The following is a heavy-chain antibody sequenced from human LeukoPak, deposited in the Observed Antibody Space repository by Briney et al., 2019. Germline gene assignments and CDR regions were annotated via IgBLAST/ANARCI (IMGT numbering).Heavy chain of an antibody. D-gene: IGHD6-25*01. CDR2: MSTSGNS. CDR3: ARESGSMRWFDP. CDR1: GGSISGYY. J-gene: IGHJ5*02. V-gene: IGHV4-4*07. Sequence: SETLSLTCAVSGGSISGYYWSWIRQPAGKGLEWIGRMSTSGNSNYIPSLVSRVTMSVDTSKNQFSLNLSSVTAADTAVYYCARESGSMRWFDPWGQGTLVTVSS.